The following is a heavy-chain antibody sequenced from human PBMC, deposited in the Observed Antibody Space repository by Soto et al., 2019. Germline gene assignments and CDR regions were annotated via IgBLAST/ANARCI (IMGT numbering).Heavy chain of an antibody. V-gene: IGHV2-70*01. D-gene: IGHD4-4*01. CDR3: ARISDYSNRRKYYYGMDV. J-gene: IGHJ6*02. CDR2: IDWDDDK. CDR1: GFSLSTSGMC. Sequence: GSGPTLVNPTQTLTLTCTFSGFSLSTSGMCVSWIRQPPGKALEWLALIDWDDDKYYSTSLKTRLTISKDTSKNQVVLTMTNMDPVDTATYYCARISDYSNRRKYYYGMDVWGQGTTVTVSS.